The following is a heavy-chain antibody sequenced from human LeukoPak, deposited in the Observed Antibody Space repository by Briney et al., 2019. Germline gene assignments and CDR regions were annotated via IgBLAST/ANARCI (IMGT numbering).Heavy chain of an antibody. V-gene: IGHV3-33*01. CDR2: IWYDGGNK. Sequence: GGSLRLSCAASGFTFSSYGMHWVRQAPGKGLEWVAVIWYDGGNKYYADSVKGRFTISRDNSKNTLYLQMNSLRAEDTAVYYCARSYGDYFLPYYYYGMDVWGQGTTVTVSS. CDR3: ARSYGDYFLPYYYYGMDV. J-gene: IGHJ6*02. CDR1: GFTFSSYG. D-gene: IGHD4-17*01.